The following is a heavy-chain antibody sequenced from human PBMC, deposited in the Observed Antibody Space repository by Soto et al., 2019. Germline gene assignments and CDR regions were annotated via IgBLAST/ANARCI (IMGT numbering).Heavy chain of an antibody. CDR1: GFTFSSYD. J-gene: IGHJ2*01. CDR3: ARALPSSDWSFDL. CDR2: IGTAGDT. D-gene: IGHD3-10*01. V-gene: IGHV3-13*04. Sequence: EVQLVESGGGLVQPGGSLRLSCAASGFTFSSYDMHWVRQATGKGLEWVSAIGTAGDTYYPGSVKGRFTISRENAKNSLYLQMNSLRAGDTAVYYCARALPSSDWSFDLWGRGTLVTVSS.